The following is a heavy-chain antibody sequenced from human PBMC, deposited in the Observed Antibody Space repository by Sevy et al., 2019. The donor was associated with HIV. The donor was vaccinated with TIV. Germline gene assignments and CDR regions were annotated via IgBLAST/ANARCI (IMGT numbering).Heavy chain of an antibody. V-gene: IGHV1-2*06. CDR2: INPNSGGT. D-gene: IGHD2-15*01. Sequence: ASVKVSCKASGYTFTGYYMHWVRQAPGQGLEWMGRINPNSGGTNYAQKFQGRVTMTRDTSISTAYMELSRLRSDDTAVYYCARIRYCSGGSCYSDFDYWGQGTLVTVSS. CDR3: ARIRYCSGGSCYSDFDY. J-gene: IGHJ4*02. CDR1: GYTFTGYY.